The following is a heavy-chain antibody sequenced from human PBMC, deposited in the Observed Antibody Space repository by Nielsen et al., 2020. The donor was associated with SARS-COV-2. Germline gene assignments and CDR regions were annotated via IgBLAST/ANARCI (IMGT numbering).Heavy chain of an antibody. D-gene: IGHD4-17*01. J-gene: IGHJ4*02. V-gene: IGHV3-23*01. Sequence: GVLKISCAASGFTFSSYAMSWVRQAPGKGLEWVSAISGSGGSTYYADSVKGRFTISRDNSKNTLYLQMNSLRAEDTAVYYCAKVITTVTLGDYWGQGTLVTVSS. CDR3: AKVITTVTLGDY. CDR2: ISGSGGST. CDR1: GFTFSSYA.